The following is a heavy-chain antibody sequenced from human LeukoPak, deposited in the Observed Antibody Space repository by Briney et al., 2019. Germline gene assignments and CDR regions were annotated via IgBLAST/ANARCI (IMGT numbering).Heavy chain of an antibody. D-gene: IGHD5-12*01. V-gene: IGHV3-66*01. CDR1: GLTVSSNY. J-gene: IGHJ4*02. CDR3: AMGAIVATIDY. Sequence: GGSLRLSCAASGLTVSSNYMSWVRPAPGKGLEWVSLIYSGSSTYYADSVKGRFTISRDKSKNTLYLQMSSLRVEDTAVYYCAMGAIVATIDYWGQGTLVTVSS. CDR2: IYSGSST.